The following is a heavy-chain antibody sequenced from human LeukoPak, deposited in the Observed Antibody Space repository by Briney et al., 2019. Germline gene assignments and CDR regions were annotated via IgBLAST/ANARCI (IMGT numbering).Heavy chain of an antibody. V-gene: IGHV4-31*03. CDR1: ADSLSSGGHY. CDR3: ARGGNRFGGFYFDY. Sequence: SETLSLTCTVSADSLSSGGHYWAWIRQFPGKGLESIGFIHHSGRSRHNPSLKDRVAISVDTSRKQFALKLSSVTAADTAMYYCARGGNRFGGFYFDYWGQGIQVMVSS. D-gene: IGHD3-10*01. CDR2: IHHSGRS. J-gene: IGHJ4*02.